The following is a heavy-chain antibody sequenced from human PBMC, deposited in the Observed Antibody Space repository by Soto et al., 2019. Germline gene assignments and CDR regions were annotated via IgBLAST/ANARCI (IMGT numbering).Heavy chain of an antibody. CDR1: GFSISGSA. D-gene: IGHD6-19*01. CDR3: TSPRIAVAGVFWYTDL. J-gene: IGHJ2*01. CDR2: IRSKANKYAT. V-gene: IGHV3-73*01. Sequence: DVQLVESGGGLVQPGGSLKLSCAASGFSISGSAMHWVRQASGKGLEWIGRIRSKANKYATSYAASVEGRFTISRDDSKNTAYLEMNDLKTEDSAVYFCTSPRIAVAGVFWYTDLWGRGTLVTVSS.